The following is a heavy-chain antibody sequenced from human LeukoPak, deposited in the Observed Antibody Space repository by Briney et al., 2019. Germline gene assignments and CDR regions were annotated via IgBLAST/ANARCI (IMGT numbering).Heavy chain of an antibody. CDR3: ARVXRSSWSQPFDV. J-gene: IGHJ3*01. V-gene: IGHV3-30-3*01. CDR2: MSSDGSNK. CDR1: GFTFSNYA. Sequence: GGSLRLSCAASGFTFSNYAIHWVRQAPGKGLEWVAVMSSDGSNKYYADSVKGRFTISRDNSNNTVFLQMNSLRAEDTALYYCARVXRSSWSQPFDVWGQGTMVIXS. D-gene: IGHD6-13*01.